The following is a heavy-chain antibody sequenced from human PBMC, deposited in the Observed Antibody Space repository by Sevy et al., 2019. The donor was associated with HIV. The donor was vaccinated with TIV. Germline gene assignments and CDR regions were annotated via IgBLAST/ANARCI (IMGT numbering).Heavy chain of an antibody. CDR2: ISSSGSTI. D-gene: IGHD6-13*01. CDR3: ASQYIAAAGLAGYYGMDV. Sequence: GGSLRLSCAASGFTFSSYEMNWVRQAPGKGLEWVSSISSSGSTIYYADSVKGRFTISRDNAKNSLYLQMNSLRAEDTAVYYCASQYIAAAGLAGYYGMDVWGQGTTVTVSS. CDR1: GFTFSSYE. J-gene: IGHJ6*02. V-gene: IGHV3-48*03.